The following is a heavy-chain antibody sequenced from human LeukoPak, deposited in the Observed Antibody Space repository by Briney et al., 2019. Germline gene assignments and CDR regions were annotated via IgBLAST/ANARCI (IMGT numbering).Heavy chain of an antibody. D-gene: IGHD5-24*01. V-gene: IGHV3-30*03. CDR1: GFTFSSYG. CDR3: AREERDGYYYYWYFDL. CDR2: ISYDGSNK. Sequence: PGGSLRLSCAASGFTFSSYGMHWVRQAPGKGLEWVAVISYDGSNKYYADSVEGRFTISRDNSKNTLYLQMNSLRAEDTAVYYCAREERDGYYYYWYFDLWGRGTLVTVSS. J-gene: IGHJ2*01.